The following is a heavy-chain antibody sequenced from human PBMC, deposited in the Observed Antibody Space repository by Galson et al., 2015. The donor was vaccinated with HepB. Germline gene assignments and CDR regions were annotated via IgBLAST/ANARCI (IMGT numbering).Heavy chain of an antibody. CDR3: ARGGAYNYGGLDL. D-gene: IGHD5-18*01. CDR2: VNGDGSDT. J-gene: IGHJ4*02. Sequence: SLRLSCAASGFTSSNYWMYWVRQVPGKGLVWVSNVNGDGSDTTYTDSVKGRFTISRDNAKNTLYLQMSSPRAEDTAVYYCARGGAYNYGGLDLWGQGTLVTASS. CDR1: GFTSSNYW. V-gene: IGHV3-74*01.